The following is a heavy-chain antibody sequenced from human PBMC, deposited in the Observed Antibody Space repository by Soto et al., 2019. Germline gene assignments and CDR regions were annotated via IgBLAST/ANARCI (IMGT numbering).Heavy chain of an antibody. Sequence: QVQLVQSRGEVKKPGASVKASCKTSGYSFTTYGISWVRQAPGQGLEWMGWISGYNGNTNYAQNLQGRVTTTTDTSTSTAYMELRSLRSDDTAVYYCAREGPAPYYYYGMDVWGQGSTVTVSS. J-gene: IGHJ6*02. V-gene: IGHV1-18*01. CDR3: AREGPAPYYYYGMDV. CDR2: ISGYNGNT. CDR1: GYSFTTYG.